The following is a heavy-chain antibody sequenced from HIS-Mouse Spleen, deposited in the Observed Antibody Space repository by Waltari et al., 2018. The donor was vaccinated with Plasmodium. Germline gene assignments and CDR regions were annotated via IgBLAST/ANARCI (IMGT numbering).Heavy chain of an antibody. D-gene: IGHD6-13*01. CDR3: ARGRSSSWYWFDP. J-gene: IGHJ5*02. CDR2: MNPNSGNT. Sequence: QVQLVQSGAEVKKPGASVKVSCKASGYTFTSYDINWVRQATGQGLEWMGWMNPNSGNTGDAQKCQGRVTMTRNTSISRAYMELSSLRSEDTAVYYGARGRSSSWYWFDPWGQGTLVTVSS. V-gene: IGHV1-8*01. CDR1: GYTFTSYD.